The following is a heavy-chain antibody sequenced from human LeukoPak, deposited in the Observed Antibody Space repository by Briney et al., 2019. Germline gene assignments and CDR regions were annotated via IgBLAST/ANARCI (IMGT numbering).Heavy chain of an antibody. Sequence: GESLKISCKGSGYRFGTYWVAWVRQMPGKGPEWMGIIYPGDSDTRYSPSFQGQVTISADKSISTAYLQWSSLKASDTAMYYCARHLRLWQNWFDPWGQGTLVTVSS. CDR3: ARHLRLWQNWFDP. D-gene: IGHD5-18*01. V-gene: IGHV5-51*01. CDR2: IYPGDSDT. CDR1: GYRFGTYW. J-gene: IGHJ5*02.